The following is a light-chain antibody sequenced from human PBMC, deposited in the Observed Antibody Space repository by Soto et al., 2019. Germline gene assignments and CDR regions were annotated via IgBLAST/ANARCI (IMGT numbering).Light chain of an antibody. CDR1: QSVGIN. V-gene: IGKV3-15*01. CDR2: GAS. CDR3: HQYNFWPGT. Sequence: VMTQSPAILSVSPGESATLSCRASQSVGINLAWYQQRPGRAPRLVIYGASSRATGFPARFSGSGSGTDCTLTISSLQSEDFAVYYCHQYNFWPGTFGQGTKLEIK. J-gene: IGKJ2*01.